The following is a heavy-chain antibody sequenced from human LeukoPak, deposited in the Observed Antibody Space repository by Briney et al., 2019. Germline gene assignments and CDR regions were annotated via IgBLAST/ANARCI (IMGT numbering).Heavy chain of an antibody. V-gene: IGHV4-34*01. Sequence: SETLPLTCAVYGGSFSGYYWSWIRQPPGKGLEWIGEINHSGSTNYNPSLKSRVTISVDASKNQFSLKLSSVTAADTAVYYCAVLPLYCSSTSCYPTGAFDIWGQGTMVTVSS. CDR1: GGSFSGYY. D-gene: IGHD2-2*01. CDR3: AVLPLYCSSTSCYPTGAFDI. J-gene: IGHJ3*02. CDR2: INHSGST.